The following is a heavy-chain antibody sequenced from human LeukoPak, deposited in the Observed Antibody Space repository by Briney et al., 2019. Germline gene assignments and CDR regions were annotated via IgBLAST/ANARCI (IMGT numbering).Heavy chain of an antibody. CDR2: ISAYNGDT. V-gene: IGHV1-18*01. CDR3: ARDFVGFGELFDLFDI. J-gene: IGHJ3*02. D-gene: IGHD3-10*01. CDR1: GYSLSRYG. Sequence: ASVKVSCKASGYSLSRYGITWVRQAPGQGLEWMGWISAYNGDTHYAQKLQGRVTMTTDTSTSTAYMELRSLRFDDTAVYYCARDFVGFGELFDLFDIWGQGTMVTVSS.